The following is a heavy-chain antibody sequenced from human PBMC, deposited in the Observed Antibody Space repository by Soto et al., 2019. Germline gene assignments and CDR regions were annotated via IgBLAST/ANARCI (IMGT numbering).Heavy chain of an antibody. Sequence: GASVKVSCKASGYTFTGYYMHWVRQAPGQGLEWMGWINPNSGGTNYAQKFQGWVTMTRDTSISTAYMELSRLRSDDTAVYYCARVRDYDYIWRSYQLVYWGQGTLVTVSS. J-gene: IGHJ4*02. CDR1: GYTFTGYY. CDR3: ARVRDYDYIWRSYQLVY. CDR2: INPNSGGT. V-gene: IGHV1-2*04. D-gene: IGHD3-16*02.